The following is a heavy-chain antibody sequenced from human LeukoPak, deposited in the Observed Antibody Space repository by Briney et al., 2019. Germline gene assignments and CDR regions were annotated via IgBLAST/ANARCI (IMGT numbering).Heavy chain of an antibody. Sequence: KAGGSLRLSCAASGFTLSDAWMSWVRQAPGKGLEWIGRIKRETEGGTTYYAAPVKGRFTISRDDSKNTLYLQMNSLKTEDTGVYYCTTDRDLYDILTGSPGFDYWGQGTLVTVSS. J-gene: IGHJ4*02. CDR2: IKRETEGGTT. V-gene: IGHV3-15*01. D-gene: IGHD3-9*01. CDR3: TTDRDLYDILTGSPGFDY. CDR1: GFTLSDAW.